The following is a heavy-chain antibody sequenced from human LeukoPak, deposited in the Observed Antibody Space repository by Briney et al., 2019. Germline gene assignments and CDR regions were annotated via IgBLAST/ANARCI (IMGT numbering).Heavy chain of an antibody. CDR2: ISGSGGST. D-gene: IGHD1-26*01. CDR3: AKALSWEYYFDY. J-gene: IGHJ4*02. CDR1: GYTFTSYA. V-gene: IGHV3-23*01. Sequence: SCKASGYTFTSYAMHWVRQAPGKGLEWVSAISGSGGSTYYADSVKGRFTISRDNSKNTLYLQMNSLRAEDTAVYYCAKALSWEYYFDYWGQGTLVTVSS.